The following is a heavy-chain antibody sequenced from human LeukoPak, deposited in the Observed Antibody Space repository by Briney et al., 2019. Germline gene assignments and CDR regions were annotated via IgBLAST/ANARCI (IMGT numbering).Heavy chain of an antibody. J-gene: IGHJ4*02. V-gene: IGHV1-2*02. CDR2: INPNSGGT. CDR1: GYTFTGYY. CDR3: ARTPLPVAPTYYFDY. D-gene: IGHD5-12*01. Sequence: GASVKVSCKASGYTFTGYYMHWVRQAPGQGLEWMGWINPNSGGTNYAQKFQGRVTMTRDTSISTAYMELSRLRSDDTAVYYCARTPLPVAPTYYFDYWGQGTLVTVSS.